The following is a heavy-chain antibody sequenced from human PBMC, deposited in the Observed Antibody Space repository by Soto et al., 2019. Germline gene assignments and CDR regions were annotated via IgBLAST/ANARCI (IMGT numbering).Heavy chain of an antibody. D-gene: IGHD3-16*01. V-gene: IGHV3-33*01. Sequence: QVQLVESGGGVVQPGRSLRLSCAASGFTFSTYGIHWVRQAPGKGLEWVAVIWYDGSNKYYADSVKGRFTISRDNSKNLLYLQMIGLRAEDTVVYSCARDRSSGPFGFDYWGKGPLVSFSS. CDR1: GFTFSTYG. CDR2: IWYDGSNK. CDR3: ARDRSSGPFGFDY. J-gene: IGHJ4*02.